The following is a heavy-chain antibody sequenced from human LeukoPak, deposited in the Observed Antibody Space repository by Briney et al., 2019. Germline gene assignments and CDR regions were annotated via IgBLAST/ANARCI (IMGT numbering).Heavy chain of an antibody. Sequence: KPSETLSLTCAVSGYSISSGYYWGWIRQPPGKGLEWIGSIYHSGSTYYNPSLKSRVTISVDTSKNQFSLKLSSVTAADTAVYYCARRLSLYCSSTGCYTGGWVDYWGQGTLVTVSS. CDR1: GYSISSGYY. J-gene: IGHJ4*02. CDR2: IYHSGST. D-gene: IGHD2-2*02. V-gene: IGHV4-38-2*01. CDR3: ARRLSLYCSSTGCYTGGWVDY.